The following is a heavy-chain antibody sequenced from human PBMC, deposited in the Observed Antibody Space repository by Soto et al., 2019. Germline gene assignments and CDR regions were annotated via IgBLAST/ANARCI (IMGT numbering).Heavy chain of an antibody. V-gene: IGHV2-5*02. J-gene: IGHJ4*02. CDR2: IYWDDDK. CDR3: AHLVSLGRGWYSPFAS. Sequence: QITLKESGPTLVKPTQTLTLTCTFSGFSLATSGVAVGWIRQPPGKALEWLALIYWDDDKRYSPSLKSRLTITKDTSKYPGGLTMTNLHPVDTTTFCCAHLVSLGRGWYSPFASGGLGALFTVSS. D-gene: IGHD6-19*01. CDR1: GFSLATSGVA.